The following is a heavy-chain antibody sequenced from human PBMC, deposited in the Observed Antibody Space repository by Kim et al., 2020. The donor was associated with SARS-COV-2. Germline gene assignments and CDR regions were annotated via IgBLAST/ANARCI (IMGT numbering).Heavy chain of an antibody. Sequence: GGSLRLSCAASGFTFSDYYMSWIRQAPGKGLEWVSYISSSGSAIYYADSVKGRFTISRDNAKNSLYLQMNSLRAEDTAVYYCAKAITMVRGVINYYYYGMDVWGQGTTVTVSS. V-gene: IGHV3-11*04. CDR1: GFTFSDYY. J-gene: IGHJ6*02. CDR2: ISSSGSAI. D-gene: IGHD3-10*01. CDR3: AKAITMVRGVINYYYYGMDV.